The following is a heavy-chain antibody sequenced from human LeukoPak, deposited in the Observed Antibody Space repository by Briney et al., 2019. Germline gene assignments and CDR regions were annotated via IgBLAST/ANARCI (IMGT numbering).Heavy chain of an antibody. J-gene: IGHJ3*02. V-gene: IGHV6-1*01. D-gene: IGHD1-26*01. Sequence: SQTLSLTCAISGDSVSSNSAAWNWIRQSPSRGLEWLGRTYYRSKWYNDYAVSVKSRITINPDTSKNQFSLQLNSVTPEDTAVYYCARDLEWELLVLGAFDIWGQGTMVTVSS. CDR2: TYYRSKWYN. CDR1: GDSVSSNSAA. CDR3: ARDLEWELLVLGAFDI.